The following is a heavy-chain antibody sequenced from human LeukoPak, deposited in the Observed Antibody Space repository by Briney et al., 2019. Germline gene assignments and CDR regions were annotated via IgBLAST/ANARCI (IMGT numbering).Heavy chain of an antibody. V-gene: IGHV4-31*03. Sequence: TLSLTCSVSGGSISSGGYYWSWIRQHPGKGLEWIGYIYDSESTYYNPSLKSRVTISADTSKNQFSLKLNSVTAADTAVYFCARDGGYRLNWFDPWGQGTLVTVSS. J-gene: IGHJ5*02. CDR1: GGSISSGGYY. D-gene: IGHD3-16*01. CDR3: ARDGGYRLNWFDP. CDR2: IYDSEST.